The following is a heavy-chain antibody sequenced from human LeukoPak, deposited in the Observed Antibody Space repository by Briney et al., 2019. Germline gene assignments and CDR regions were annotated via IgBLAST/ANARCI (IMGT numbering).Heavy chain of an antibody. J-gene: IGHJ4*02. CDR3: TTRGIVGATVSEY. Sequence: GGSLRLYCAASGFTFGNAWMSWVRQAPGKGLEWVGRIKSKTDGGTTDYAAPVKGRFTISRDDSKNTLYLQMNSLKTEDTAVYYCTTRGIVGATVSEYWGQGTLVTVSS. D-gene: IGHD1-26*01. V-gene: IGHV3-15*01. CDR1: GFTFGNAW. CDR2: IKSKTDGGTT.